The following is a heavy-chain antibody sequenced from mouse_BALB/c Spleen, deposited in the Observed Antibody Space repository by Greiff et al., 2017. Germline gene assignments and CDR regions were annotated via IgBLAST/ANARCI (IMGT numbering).Heavy chain of an antibody. Sequence: QVQLQQSGAELARPGASVKLSCKASGYTFTSYWMQWVKQRPGQGLEWIGAIYPGDGDTRYTQKFKGKATLTADKSSSTAYMQLSSLASEDSAVYYCAREGGNSDYWGQGTTLTVSS. CDR3: AREGGNSDY. D-gene: IGHD1-1*02. CDR2: IYPGDGDT. CDR1: GYTFTSYW. J-gene: IGHJ2*01. V-gene: IGHV1-87*01.